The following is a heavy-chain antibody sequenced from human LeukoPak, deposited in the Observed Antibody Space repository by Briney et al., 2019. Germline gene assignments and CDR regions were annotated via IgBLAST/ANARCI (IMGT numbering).Heavy chain of an antibody. CDR1: GDSITSHY. Sequence: SETLSLTSTHPGDSITSHYWSRSRHPPQRRLECSGHIYYTGSTNYNPSLKSRATISVDTSKNQFSLKLSSVTAADTAVYYCASAGYSGYDHYYYYYYMDVWGKGTTVTVSS. J-gene: IGHJ6*03. V-gene: IGHV4-59*11. CDR3: ASAGYSGYDHYYYYYYMDV. CDR2: IYYTGST. D-gene: IGHD5-12*01.